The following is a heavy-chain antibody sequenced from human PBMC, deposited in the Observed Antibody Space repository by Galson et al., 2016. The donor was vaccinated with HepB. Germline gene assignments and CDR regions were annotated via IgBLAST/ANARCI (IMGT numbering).Heavy chain of an antibody. Sequence: SLRLSCAASGFSFSDYYMNWLRQAPGKGLEWVSYISSSGRDEKYEDSVQGRFTISRENAKNSMYLQMNSLRVEDTAVYYCAGDMSNYAGPYYGLDVRGEGTTVTLSS. V-gene: IGHV3-11*01. CDR2: ISSSGRDE. D-gene: IGHD4-11*01. CDR3: AGDMSNYAGPYYGLDV. J-gene: IGHJ6*04. CDR1: GFSFSDYY.